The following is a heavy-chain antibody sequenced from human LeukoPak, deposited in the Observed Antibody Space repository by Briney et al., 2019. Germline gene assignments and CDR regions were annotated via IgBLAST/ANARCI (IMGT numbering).Heavy chain of an antibody. CDR2: IYHSGST. J-gene: IGHJ4*02. V-gene: IGHV4-30-2*01. CDR3: VRDIPILK. Sequence: SETLSLTCAVSGGSISSGGYSWSWIRQPPGKGLEWIGYIYHSGSTYYNPSLNSRVSISLDTSKDQFSLKLSSVTAADTAVYYCVRDIPILKWGQGTLVTVSS. CDR1: GGSISSGGYS.